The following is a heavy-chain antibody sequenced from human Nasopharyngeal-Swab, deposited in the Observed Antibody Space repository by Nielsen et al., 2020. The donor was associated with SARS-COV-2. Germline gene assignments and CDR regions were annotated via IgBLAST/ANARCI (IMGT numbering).Heavy chain of an antibody. V-gene: IGHV1-69*13. CDR1: GYTFTTYD. CDR2: IIPIFGTA. CDR3: ARDYTAMGGNWFDP. D-gene: IGHD5-18*01. Sequence: SVKVSCKASGYTFTTYDINWVRQATGQGLEWMGGIIPIFGTANYAQKFQGRVTITADESTSTAYMELSSLRSEDTAVYYCARDYTAMGGNWFDPWGQGTLVIVSS. J-gene: IGHJ5*02.